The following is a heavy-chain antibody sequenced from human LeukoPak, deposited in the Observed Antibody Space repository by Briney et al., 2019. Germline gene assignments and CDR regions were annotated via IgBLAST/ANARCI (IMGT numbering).Heavy chain of an antibody. J-gene: IGHJ4*02. V-gene: IGHV3-7*03. CDR1: GFPFHNYW. CDR3: AKISWDGRGTFY. CDR2: VNQDGSEA. D-gene: IGHD2-15*01. Sequence: GGSLRLSCAASGFPFHNYWMTWVRQAPGKGLEWVAQVNQDGSEAHYADSVKARFTISRDNSKDTLSLQMNSLRAEDTAIYYCAKISWDGRGTFYWGQGTLVTVSS.